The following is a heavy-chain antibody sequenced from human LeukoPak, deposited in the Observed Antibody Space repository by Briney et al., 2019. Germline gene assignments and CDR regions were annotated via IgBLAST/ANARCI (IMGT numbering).Heavy chain of an antibody. J-gene: IGHJ4*02. CDR2: IYTSGST. Sequence: PSETLSLTCTVSGGSISSGSYYWSWIRQPAGKGLEWIGRIYTSGSTNYNPSLKSRVTISVDTSKNQFSLKLSSVTAADTAVYYCARDPFGPDGSGDNYWGQGTLVTVSS. CDR1: GGSISSGSYY. CDR3: ARDPFGPDGSGDNY. D-gene: IGHD1-26*01. V-gene: IGHV4-61*02.